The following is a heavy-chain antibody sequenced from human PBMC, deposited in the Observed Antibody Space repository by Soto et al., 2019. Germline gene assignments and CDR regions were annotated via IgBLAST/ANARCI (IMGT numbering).Heavy chain of an antibody. V-gene: IGHV3-30*18. J-gene: IGHJ6*03. CDR3: AKDARGCSGGSCYSYYYYYMDV. CDR1: GLPFSSYF. CDR2: ISYDRSNK. Sequence: GGPLRLSSTASGLPFSSYFMHWVRQAPGKGLEWVAVISYDRSNKYYADSVKGRFTISRDNSKNTLYLQMNSLRAEDTAVYYCAKDARGCSGGSCYSYYYYYMDVWGKGTTVTVSS. D-gene: IGHD2-15*01.